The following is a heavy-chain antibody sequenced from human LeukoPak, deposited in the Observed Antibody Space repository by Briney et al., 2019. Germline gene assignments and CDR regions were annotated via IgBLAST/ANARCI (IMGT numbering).Heavy chain of an antibody. Sequence: GGSLRLSCAASGFTFSDYYMSWIRQAPGKGLEWVSYISSSGSTIYYADSVKGRFTISRDNAKNSLYLQMNSLRAEDTAVYYCALDQYYYCSGSPDYWGQGTLVTVSS. CDR1: GFTFSDYY. D-gene: IGHD3-10*01. CDR3: ALDQYYYCSGSPDY. CDR2: ISSSGSTI. J-gene: IGHJ4*02. V-gene: IGHV3-11*01.